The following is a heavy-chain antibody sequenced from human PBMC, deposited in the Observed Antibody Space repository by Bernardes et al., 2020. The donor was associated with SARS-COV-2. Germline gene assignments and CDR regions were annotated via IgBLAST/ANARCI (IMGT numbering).Heavy chain of an antibody. D-gene: IGHD5-12*01. CDR2: ISADGRNT. J-gene: IGHJ5*02. CDR3: ARIAIVATMTRWFDP. Sequence: GGSLRLSCAASGFTFSSEAMSWIRQAPGKGLEWVSAISADGRNTYYADSVKGRFTISRDNSKNTLYLQMNSLRVEDTAVYYCARIAIVATMTRWFDPWGQGILATVSS. V-gene: IGHV3-23*01. CDR1: GFTFSSEA.